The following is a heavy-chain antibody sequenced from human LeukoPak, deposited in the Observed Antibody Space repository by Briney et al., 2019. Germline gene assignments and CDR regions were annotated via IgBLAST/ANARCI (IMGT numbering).Heavy chain of an antibody. CDR2: FDPEDGET. CDR3: ARGIVVKPSANWFDP. J-gene: IGHJ5*02. D-gene: IGHD2-2*01. V-gene: IGHV1-24*01. CDR1: GYTLTELS. Sequence: ASVNVSCKVSGYTLTELSMHWVRQAPGKGLEWMGGFDPEDGETIYAQKFQGRVTMTEDTSTDTAYMELSSLRSEDTAVYYCARGIVVKPSANWFDPWGQGTPVTVSS.